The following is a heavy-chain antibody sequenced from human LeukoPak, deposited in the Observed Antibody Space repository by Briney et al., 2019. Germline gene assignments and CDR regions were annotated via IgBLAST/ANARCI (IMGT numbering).Heavy chain of an antibody. V-gene: IGHV4-34*01. D-gene: IGHD5-24*01. CDR1: GGSFSGCY. CDR2: INHSGST. CDR3: ARGFYGYNLVY. Sequence: SETLSLTCAVYGGSFSGCYWSWIRQPPGKGLEWIGEINHSGSTNYNPSLKSRVTISVDTSKNQFSLKLSSVTAADTAVYYCARGFYGYNLVYWGQGTLVTVSS. J-gene: IGHJ4*02.